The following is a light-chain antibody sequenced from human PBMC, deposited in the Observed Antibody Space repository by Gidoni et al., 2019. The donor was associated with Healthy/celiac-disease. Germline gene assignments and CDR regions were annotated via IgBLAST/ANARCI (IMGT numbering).Light chain of an antibody. V-gene: IGLV2-11*01. CDR1: SSDVGGYNY. CDR2: DVS. J-gene: IGLJ2*01. Sequence: QSALTQPRSVSGSPGQSVTISCTGTSSDVGGYNYVSWYQHHPGNAPKLMIYDVSKRPSGVPDRFSGSKSGNTASLTISGLQAEDEADYYCCSYAGSYTFVVFGGGTKLTVL. CDR3: CSYAGSYTFVV.